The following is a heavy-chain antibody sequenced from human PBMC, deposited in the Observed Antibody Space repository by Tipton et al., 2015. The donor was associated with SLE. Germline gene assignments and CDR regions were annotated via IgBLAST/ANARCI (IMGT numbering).Heavy chain of an antibody. D-gene: IGHD3-3*01. V-gene: IGHV4-39*07. Sequence: TLSLTCAVSGGSISSGYYWGWVRQSPGKGLEWIGSISYTGSTYYNPSLKSRVTISVDMSKNQFSLKLTSVTAADTAVYFCAREGITIFGVFQRWGQGTMVTVSS. CDR1: GGSISSGYY. J-gene: IGHJ3*01. CDR2: ISYTGST. CDR3: AREGITIFGVFQR.